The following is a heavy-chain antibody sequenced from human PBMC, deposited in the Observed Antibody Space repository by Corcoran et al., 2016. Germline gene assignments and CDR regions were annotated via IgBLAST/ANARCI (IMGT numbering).Heavy chain of an antibody. J-gene: IGHJ5*02. CDR2: IYPGDSDT. V-gene: IGHV5-51*01. CDR1: GYSFTSYW. CDR3: ARSVARDCSGGSCYGNGSDP. D-gene: IGHD2-15*01. Sequence: EVQLVQSGAEVKKPGESLKISCKGSGYSFTSYWIGWVRQMPGKGLEWMGIIYPGDSDTRYSPSFQGQVTISADKSISTAYLQWSSLKASATAMYYGARSVARDCSGGSCYGNGSDPWGQGSLVTVSS.